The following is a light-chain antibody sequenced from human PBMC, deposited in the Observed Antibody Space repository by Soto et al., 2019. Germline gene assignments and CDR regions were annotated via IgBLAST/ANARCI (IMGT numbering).Light chain of an antibody. CDR2: EVN. V-gene: IGLV2-8*01. J-gene: IGLJ2*01. CDR1: SSDVGSYNY. Sequence: QSVLTQPASVSGSLGQSITISCTGTSSDVGSYNYVSWYQQHPGKAPKLLIFEVNKRPSGVPDRFSASKSGITASLTVSGLQPEDEAAYYCSSYTDTDNFVIFGGGTKLTVL. CDR3: SSYTDTDNFVI.